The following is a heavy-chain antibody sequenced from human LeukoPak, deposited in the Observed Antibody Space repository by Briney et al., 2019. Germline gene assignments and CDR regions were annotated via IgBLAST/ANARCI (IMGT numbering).Heavy chain of an antibody. D-gene: IGHD3-22*01. CDR1: GFTFSSYA. V-gene: IGHV3-23*01. CDR2: ISGSGDNT. Sequence: GRSLRLSCAASGFTFSSYAMHWVRQAPGKGLEWVSGISGSGDNTYYADSVKGRFTISRDNSKNTLYVQVNSLGTEDTAAYYCAKGSYYDSSGSFYFDYWGQGTLVTVSS. J-gene: IGHJ4*02. CDR3: AKGSYYDSSGSFYFDY.